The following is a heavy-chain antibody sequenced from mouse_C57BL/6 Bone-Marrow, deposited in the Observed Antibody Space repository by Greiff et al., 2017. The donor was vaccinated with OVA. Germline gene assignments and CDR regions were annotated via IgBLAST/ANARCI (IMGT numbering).Heavy chain of an antibody. D-gene: IGHD3-3*01. CDR1: GYTFTDYY. V-gene: IGHV1-26*01. CDR2: INPNNGGT. Sequence: EVQLQQSGPELVKPGASVKISCKASGYTFTDYYMNWVKQSHGKSLEWIGDINPNNGGTSYNQKFKGKATLTVDKSSSTAYMELRSLTSEDSAVYYCARSWLGPVDYWGQGTTLTVSS. J-gene: IGHJ2*01. CDR3: ARSWLGPVDY.